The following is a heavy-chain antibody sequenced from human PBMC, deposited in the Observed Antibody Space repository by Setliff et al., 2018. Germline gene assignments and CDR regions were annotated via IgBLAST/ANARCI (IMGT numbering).Heavy chain of an antibody. D-gene: IGHD6-6*01. V-gene: IGHV4-61*10. CDR3: ARGRNIAARLLDS. CDR1: GDSISSRRNY. J-gene: IGHJ4*02. Sequence: PSETLSLTCTVSGDSISSRRNYWGWFRQPAGKELEWIGEINHRGSTNYNPSLKSRVTISIDTSKDQFSLKLISMTAADTAVYYCARGRNIAARLLDSWGQGTLVTVSS. CDR2: INHRGST.